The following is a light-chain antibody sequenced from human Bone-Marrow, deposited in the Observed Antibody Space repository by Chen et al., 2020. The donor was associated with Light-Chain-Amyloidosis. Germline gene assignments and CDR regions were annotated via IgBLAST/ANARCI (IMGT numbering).Light chain of an antibody. CDR1: QGVSDS. V-gene: IGKV1-13*02. Sequence: AIQFTQSPSSLSASVGDRVTITCRASQGVSDSLAWYQQKPGKAPKVLISDVSSLETGVPSRFSGSGSGTYFTLTISSLQPEDFATYYCQQFNVFPITFGQGIRLEIK. CDR3: QQFNVFPIT. J-gene: IGKJ5*01. CDR2: DVS.